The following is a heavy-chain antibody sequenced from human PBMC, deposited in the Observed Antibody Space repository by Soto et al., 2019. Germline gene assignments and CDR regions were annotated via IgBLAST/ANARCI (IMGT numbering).Heavy chain of an antibody. CDR3: ARGGGSYSDWFDP. Sequence: SATLSLTCTVSGGSISSYYWSWIRQPPGKGLEWIGYIYYSGSTNYNPSLKSRVTISVDTSKNQFSPKLSSVTAADTAVYYCARGGGSYSDWFDPWGQGTLVTGSS. D-gene: IGHD2-15*01. CDR1: GGSISSYY. V-gene: IGHV4-59*01. CDR2: IYYSGST. J-gene: IGHJ5*02.